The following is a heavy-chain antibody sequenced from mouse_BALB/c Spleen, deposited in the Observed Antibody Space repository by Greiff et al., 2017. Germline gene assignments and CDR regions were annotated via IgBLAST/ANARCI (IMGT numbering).Heavy chain of an antibody. Sequence: EVHLVESGGGLVKPGGSLKLSCAASGFTFSSYAMSWVRQTPEKRLEWVASISSGGSTYYPDSVKGRFTISRDNARNILYLQMSSLRSEDTAMYYCARVYYDYDDYAMDYWGQGTSVTVSS. CDR2: ISSGGST. J-gene: IGHJ4*01. CDR3: ARVYYDYDDYAMDY. V-gene: IGHV5-6-5*01. D-gene: IGHD2-4*01. CDR1: GFTFSSYA.